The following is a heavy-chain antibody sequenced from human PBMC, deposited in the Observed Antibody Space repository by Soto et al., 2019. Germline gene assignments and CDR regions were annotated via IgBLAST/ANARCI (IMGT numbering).Heavy chain of an antibody. Sequence: QVQLVQSGAEVKKPGASVKVSCKASGYIFIGYYIHWVRQAPGQGLEWLGWINPTSGLTNYAQKFQGWVTLTRDTSNNTAYMELSRLRPDDTAVYYCAREVTGTTMDPWGQGTLVTVSS. V-gene: IGHV1-2*04. CDR3: AREVTGTTMDP. CDR1: GYIFIGYY. D-gene: IGHD1-7*01. CDR2: INPTSGLT. J-gene: IGHJ5*02.